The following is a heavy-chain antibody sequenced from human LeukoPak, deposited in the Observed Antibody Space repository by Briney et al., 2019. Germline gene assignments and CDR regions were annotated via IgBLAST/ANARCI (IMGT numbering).Heavy chain of an antibody. D-gene: IGHD1-26*01. CDR1: GASISDFN. J-gene: IGHJ5*02. Sequence: PSEALSLTCTVSGASISDFNWNWFRQSPGKGLEWIGLIYNSGNTNYNPSLKSRVTISVVTSMNEFSLKLTSVTAADTAVYYCAREGLVSWGFDPWGQGTLVTVSS. CDR3: AREGLVSWGFDP. CDR2: IYNSGNT. V-gene: IGHV4-59*01.